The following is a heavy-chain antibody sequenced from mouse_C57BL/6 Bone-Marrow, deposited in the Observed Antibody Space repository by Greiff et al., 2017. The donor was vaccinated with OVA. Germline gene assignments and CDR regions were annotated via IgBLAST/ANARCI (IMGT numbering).Heavy chain of an antibody. Sequence: VQLQQSGPVLVKPGASVKLSCKASGYTFTDYYMNWVKQSHGTSLEWIGVINPYNGGTSYNQKFKGKATLTVDKSSSTAYMQLNSLTSEDSAVDCGALDSGGYFHWYFDVWGTGTTVTVSS. CDR1: GYTFTDYY. J-gene: IGHJ1*03. CDR2: INPYNGGT. CDR3: ALDSGGYFHWYFDV. D-gene: IGHD1-1*02. V-gene: IGHV1-19*01.